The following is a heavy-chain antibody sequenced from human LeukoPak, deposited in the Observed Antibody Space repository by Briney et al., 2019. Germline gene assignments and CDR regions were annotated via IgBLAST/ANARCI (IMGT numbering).Heavy chain of an antibody. CDR1: GFTFSSYG. CDR3: AKGGRAGFYDTEYFQH. D-gene: IGHD3-9*01. CDR2: IRYDGSNK. V-gene: IGHV3-30*02. Sequence: GGSLRLSCAASGFTFSSYGMHWVRQAPGKGLEWVAFIRYDGSNKYYADSVRGRFTISRDNSKNTLYLQMNSLRAEDTAVYYCAKGGRAGFYDTEYFQHWGQGTLVTVSS. J-gene: IGHJ1*01.